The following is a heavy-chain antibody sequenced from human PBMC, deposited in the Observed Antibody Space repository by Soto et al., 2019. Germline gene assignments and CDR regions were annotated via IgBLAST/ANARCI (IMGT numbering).Heavy chain of an antibody. J-gene: IGHJ4*02. CDR1: RGSISSGDYY. D-gene: IGHD1-26*01. V-gene: IGHV4-30-4*01. CDR2: IYYSGST. Sequence: QVQLQESGPGLVKPSQTLSLTCTVSRGSISSGDYYWSWIRQPPGKGLEWIGYIYYSGSTYYNPSLKSRVTISVDTSKKQFYLKLSSVTAADTAVYYCARVPFYAPSWSYYIDYWGQGTLVTVSS. CDR3: ARVPFYAPSWSYYIDY.